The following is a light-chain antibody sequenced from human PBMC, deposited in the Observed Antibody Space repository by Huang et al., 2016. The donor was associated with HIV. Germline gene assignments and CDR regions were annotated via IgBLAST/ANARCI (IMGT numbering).Light chain of an antibody. J-gene: IGKJ4*01. CDR1: QDITNY. CDR2: DAS. V-gene: IGKV1-33*01. CDR3: QQYDNLPLT. Sequence: DIQMTQSPSSLSASVGDRVTITCQASQDITNYLNWYQQKPGKAPNRLIYDASNLKTGVPSRFRGSGSGTDFTFTISSLQPEDIATYFCQQYDNLPLTFGGGTKVEIK.